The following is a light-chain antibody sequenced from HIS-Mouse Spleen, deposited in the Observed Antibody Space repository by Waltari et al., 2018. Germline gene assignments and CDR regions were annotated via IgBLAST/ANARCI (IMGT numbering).Light chain of an antibody. CDR2: DAS. Sequence: EIVLTQSPATLSSSPGEIATLTCRASQSVSSYLAWYQQKPGQAPRLLIDDASNRATGIPARFSGSGSGTDFTLTISSLEPEDFAVYYCQQRSNWPYTFGQGTKLEIK. CDR3: QQRSNWPYT. V-gene: IGKV3-11*01. CDR1: QSVSSY. J-gene: IGKJ2*01.